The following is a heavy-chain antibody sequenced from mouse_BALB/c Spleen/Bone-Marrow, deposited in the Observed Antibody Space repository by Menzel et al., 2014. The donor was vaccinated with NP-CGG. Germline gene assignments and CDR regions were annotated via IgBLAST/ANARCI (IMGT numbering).Heavy chain of an antibody. CDR1: SFNIKDTY. CDR3: ARNGNYGAWFAY. V-gene: IGHV14-3*02. CDR2: IDPANGNT. J-gene: IGHJ3*01. Sequence: EVKLVESGAELVKPGASVKLSCTASSFNIKDTYMHWVKQRPEQGLEWIGRIDPANGNTKYDPKFQGKATITADTSSNTAYLQLSSLTSEDTAVYYCARNGNYGAWFAYWGQGTLVTVSA. D-gene: IGHD2-1*01.